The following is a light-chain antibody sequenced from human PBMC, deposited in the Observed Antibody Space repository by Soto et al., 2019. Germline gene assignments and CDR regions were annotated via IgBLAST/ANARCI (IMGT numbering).Light chain of an antibody. Sequence: QSVLTQSPSASASLGASVKLTCTLSSGHSSYAIAWHQQQPEKGPRYLMKLNSDGSHSKGDGIPDRFSGSSSGAEPYLTISSLQSEDEADYYCQTWGTGIHWVFGGGTKLTVL. J-gene: IGLJ3*02. V-gene: IGLV4-69*01. CDR1: SGHSSYA. CDR3: QTWGTGIHWV. CDR2: LNSDGSH.